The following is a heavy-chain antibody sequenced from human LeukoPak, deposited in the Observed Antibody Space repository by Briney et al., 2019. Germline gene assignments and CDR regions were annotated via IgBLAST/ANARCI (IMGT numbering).Heavy chain of an antibody. CDR3: ARGRNSFDY. CDR2: SRNKPNSYTT. CDR1: GFSFSDYY. D-gene: IGHD3-10*01. J-gene: IGHJ4*02. Sequence: GGSLRLSCAVSGFSFSDYYMDWVRQAPGKGLEWVGRSRNKPNSYTTEYAASVKGRFTVSRDESNNLLYLQMSSLKTEDTAVYYCARGRNSFDYWGQGILVTVSS. V-gene: IGHV3-72*01.